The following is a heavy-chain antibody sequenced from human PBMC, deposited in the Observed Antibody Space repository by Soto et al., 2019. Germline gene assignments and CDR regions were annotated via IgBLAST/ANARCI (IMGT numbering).Heavy chain of an antibody. V-gene: IGHV3-9*01. CDR3: VKGRGSDWVDCGLDV. CDR2: IDWNGGST. CDR1: GFTFDDYA. Sequence: EVQLVESGGGLVQPGRSLRLSCVASGFTFDDYAMHWVRQTPGKGLEWVSSIDWNGGSTAYADSGKGRFTISRDNARNSRELQMNSLRPEETARYYGVKGRGSDWVDCGLDVWGQGTTGTVAS. J-gene: IGHJ6*02. D-gene: IGHD1-26*01.